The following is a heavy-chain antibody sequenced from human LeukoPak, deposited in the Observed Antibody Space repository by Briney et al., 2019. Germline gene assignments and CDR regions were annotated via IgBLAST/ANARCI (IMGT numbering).Heavy chain of an antibody. D-gene: IGHD3-3*01. CDR3: ARKLRSESGFDY. CDR2: IIPIFGTA. Sequence: GASVKVSCKASGGTFSSYAISWVRQAPGQGLEWIGGIIPIFGTANYAQKFQGRVTITADESTGTAYMELSSLRSEDTAVYYCARKLRSESGFDYWGQGTLVTVSS. J-gene: IGHJ4*02. V-gene: IGHV1-69*13. CDR1: GGTFSSYA.